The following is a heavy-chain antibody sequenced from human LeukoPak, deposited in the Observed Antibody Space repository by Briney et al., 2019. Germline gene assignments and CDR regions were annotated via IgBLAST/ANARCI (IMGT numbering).Heavy chain of an antibody. V-gene: IGHV4-38-2*02. D-gene: IGHD1-1*01. Sequence: SETLSLTCTVSGYSISSGYYWGWIRQPPGKGLEWIGSISYSGSTYYNPSLKSRVTKSVDTSKNQFSLKLISVTAADTAVYYCAKETSAPSFDYWGQGTLVTVSS. CDR3: AKETSAPSFDY. CDR1: GYSISSGYY. J-gene: IGHJ4*02. CDR2: ISYSGST.